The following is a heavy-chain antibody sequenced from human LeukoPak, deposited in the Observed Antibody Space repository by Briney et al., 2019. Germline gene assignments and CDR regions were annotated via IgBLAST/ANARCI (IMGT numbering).Heavy chain of an antibody. J-gene: IGHJ4*02. V-gene: IGHV3-23*01. D-gene: IGHD3-16*01. Sequence: GGSLRLSCAASGFTFSSYAMSWVRQAPGKGLEWVSAISGRGGSAYYADSVKGRFTISRDNSKNTLYLQMNSLRAEDTAVYYCAKDSGPWGERASSDYWGQGTLVTVSS. CDR2: ISGRGGSA. CDR3: AKDSGPWGERASSDY. CDR1: GFTFSSYA.